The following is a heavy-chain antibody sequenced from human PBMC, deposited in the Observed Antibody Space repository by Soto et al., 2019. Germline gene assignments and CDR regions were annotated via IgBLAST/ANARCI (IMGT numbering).Heavy chain of an antibody. CDR3: ARHKGGYYSGVDV. V-gene: IGHV4-39*01. D-gene: IGHD3-16*01. CDR2: IYYSGTT. J-gene: IGHJ6*02. CDR1: GGSISSNSYY. Sequence: SETLSLTCTVSGGSISSNSYYWAWIRQPPGKGLEWIGNIYYSGTTYYNPSLKSRVTISVYTSKNQFSLKLSSVTAADTAVYYCARHKGGYYSGVDVWGQGTTVTVSS.